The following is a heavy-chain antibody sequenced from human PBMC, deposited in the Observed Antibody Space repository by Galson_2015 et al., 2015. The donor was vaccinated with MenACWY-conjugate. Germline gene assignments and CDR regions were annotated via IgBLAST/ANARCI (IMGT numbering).Heavy chain of an antibody. V-gene: IGHV3-23*01. D-gene: IGHD4-23*01. CDR1: GFTFSSYA. CDR2: ISGSGGST. Sequence: SLRLSCAASGFTFSSYAMSWVRQAPGKGLEWVSAISGSGGSTYYADSVKGRFTISRDNSKNTLYLQMNSLRAEDTAVYYCARDLRGVLRRFVGEEASWNYWGQGTLVTVSS. J-gene: IGHJ4*02. CDR3: ARDLRGVLRRFVGEEASWNY.